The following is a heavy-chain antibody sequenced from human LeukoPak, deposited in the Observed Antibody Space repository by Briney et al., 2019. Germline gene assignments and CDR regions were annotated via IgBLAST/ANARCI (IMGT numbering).Heavy chain of an antibody. V-gene: IGHV3-23*01. J-gene: IGHJ3*02. CDR2: VSSSGETT. CDR1: GFSFSTYG. CDR3: ARDLITGVGAPLGDAFDI. Sequence: GGSLRLSCAGSGFSFSTYGMTWVRQAPGKGLEWVSSVSSSGETTYYADSVKGRFTISRDNSKSTLYLQMNSLRAEDTAVYYCARDLITGVGAPLGDAFDIWGQGTMVTVSS. D-gene: IGHD1-26*01.